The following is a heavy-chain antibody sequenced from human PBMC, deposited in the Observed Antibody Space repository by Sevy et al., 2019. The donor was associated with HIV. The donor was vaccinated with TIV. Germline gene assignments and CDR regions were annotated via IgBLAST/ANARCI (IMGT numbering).Heavy chain of an antibody. CDR1: GGSISSGDYY. Sequence: SETLSLTCTVSGGSISSGDYYWSWIRQPPGKGLEWIGYIYYSGSTYYNPSLKSRVTISVDTSKNQFSLKLSSVTAADTAVYYCAREMGNSSSWTRWFDPWGQGTLVTVSS. CDR2: IYYSGST. CDR3: AREMGNSSSWTRWFDP. V-gene: IGHV4-30-4*01. J-gene: IGHJ5*02. D-gene: IGHD6-13*01.